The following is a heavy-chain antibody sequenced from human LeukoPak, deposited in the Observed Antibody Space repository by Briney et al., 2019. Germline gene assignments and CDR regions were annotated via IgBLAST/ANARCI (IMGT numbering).Heavy chain of an antibody. J-gene: IGHJ4*02. CDR2: ISGSGKT. CDR1: GFSFSTYA. Sequence: GGSLRLSCAASGFSFSTYAMSWVRQAPGQGLECVSAISGSGKTYYPDSVKGRFTISRDNSKNTLFLLMNGLRAEDTAVYYCAKERDAKGYFDYWGQGTLVTVSS. V-gene: IGHV3-23*01. CDR3: AKERDAKGYFDY.